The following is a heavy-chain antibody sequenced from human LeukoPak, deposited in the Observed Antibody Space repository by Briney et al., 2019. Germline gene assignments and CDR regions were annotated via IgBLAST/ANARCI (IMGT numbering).Heavy chain of an antibody. D-gene: IGHD3-10*01. CDR1: GSSISSYY. CDR2: IYYSGST. Sequence: SETLSLTCSVSGSSISSYYWSWIRQPPGKELECIGYIYYSGSTNYNPSLKSRVTIPVDTSKNQFSLKLSSVTAADTAVYYCARDPPGSGSYYDYWGQGTLVTVSS. CDR3: ARDPPGSGSYYDY. V-gene: IGHV4-59*01. J-gene: IGHJ4*02.